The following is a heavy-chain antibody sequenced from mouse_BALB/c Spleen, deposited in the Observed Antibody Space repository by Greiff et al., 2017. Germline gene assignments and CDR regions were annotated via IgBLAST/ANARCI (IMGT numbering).Heavy chain of an antibody. V-gene: IGHV5-6*01. J-gene: IGHJ3*01. CDR2: ISSGGSYT. CDR3: AGQDGYHRGFAY. Sequence: DVQLVESGGDLVKPGGSLKLSCAASGFTFSSYGMSWVRQTPDKRLEWVATISSGGSYTYYPDSVKGRFTISSDNAKNTLYLQMSSLKSEDTAVYYCAGQDGYHRGFAYWGQGTLVTVSA. D-gene: IGHD2-3*01. CDR1: GFTFSSYG.